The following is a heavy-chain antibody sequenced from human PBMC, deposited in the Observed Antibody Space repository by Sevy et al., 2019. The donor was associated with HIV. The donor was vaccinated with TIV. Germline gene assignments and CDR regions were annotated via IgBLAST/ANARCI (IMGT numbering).Heavy chain of an antibody. Sequence: GGSLRLSCAASGFIFGSYAMNWVRQAPGKRLEWVAVISYDGSHKYYADPVKGRFTISRDSSKNTLYLQMHSLRTDDTAVYYCARDPGSSWSSFDYWGQGILVTVSS. J-gene: IGHJ4*02. CDR3: ARDPGSSWSSFDY. V-gene: IGHV3-30-3*01. CDR1: GFIFGSYA. D-gene: IGHD6-13*01. CDR2: ISYDGSHK.